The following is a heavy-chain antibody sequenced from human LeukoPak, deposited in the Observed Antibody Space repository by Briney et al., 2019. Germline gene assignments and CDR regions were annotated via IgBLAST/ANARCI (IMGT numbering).Heavy chain of an antibody. CDR1: GGSFSGYY. CDR2: ISHSGST. D-gene: IGHD3-10*01. Sequence: PSETLSLTRAVYGGSFSGYYCSWIRQPPGKGLEWIGEISHSGSTNYNSSLKSRVTISVDTSKNQFSLKLSSLTAADTAVYYCAFKGTWGQGTLVTVSS. J-gene: IGHJ5*02. CDR3: AFKGT. V-gene: IGHV4-34*01.